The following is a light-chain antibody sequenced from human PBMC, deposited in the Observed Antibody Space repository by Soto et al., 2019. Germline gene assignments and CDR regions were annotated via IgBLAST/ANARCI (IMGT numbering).Light chain of an antibody. CDR1: QSVSSTY. J-gene: IGKJ1*01. CDR2: SSS. Sequence: VMTQSPATLSVSPGEGATLSCRASQSVSSTYLAWYQQRPGQAPRLLIYSSSSRASGIPDRFSGSGSGTDFTLTISRLEPEDFAVYYCQQYRTSTPTWTIGQGNRM. V-gene: IGKV3-20*01. CDR3: QQYRTSTPTWT.